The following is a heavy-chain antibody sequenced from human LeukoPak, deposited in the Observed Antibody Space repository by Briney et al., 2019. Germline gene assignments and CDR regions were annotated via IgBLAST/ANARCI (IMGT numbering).Heavy chain of an antibody. CDR3: AREGKGYYDSSGYYFIDY. CDR1: GYTFTGYD. D-gene: IGHD3-22*01. CDR2: MNPNSGNT. V-gene: IGHV1-8*01. J-gene: IGHJ4*02. Sequence: GASVKVSCKASGYTFTGYDINWVRQATGQGLEWMGWMNPNSGNTGYAQKFQGRVTMTRNTSISTAYMELSSLRSEDTAVYYCAREGKGYYDSSGYYFIDYWGQGTLVTVSS.